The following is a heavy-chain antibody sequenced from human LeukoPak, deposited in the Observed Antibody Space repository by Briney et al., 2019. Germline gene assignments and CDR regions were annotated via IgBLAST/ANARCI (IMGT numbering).Heavy chain of an antibody. J-gene: IGHJ4*02. CDR3: ARLSRGWNFDY. Sequence: SETLSLTCTVSGDSISSYYWSWIRQPPGKGLEWIGYIYYSGSTNYNPSLKSRVTISVDTSKNQFSLKLSSVTAADTAVYYCARLSRGWNFDYWGQGTLVTVSS. V-gene: IGHV4-59*08. CDR2: IYYSGST. D-gene: IGHD6-19*01. CDR1: GDSISSYY.